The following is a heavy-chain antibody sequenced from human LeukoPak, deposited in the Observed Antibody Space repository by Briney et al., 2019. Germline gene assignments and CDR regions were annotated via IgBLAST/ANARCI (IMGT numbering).Heavy chain of an antibody. J-gene: IGHJ6*02. CDR2: IYYSGST. Sequence: SEALSLTCTVSGGSISSSSYYWGWIRQPPGKGLEWIGSIYYSGSTYYNPSLKSRVTISVDTSKNQFSLKLSSVTAADTAVYYCARPSSSSPYGMDVWGQGTTVTDSS. CDR1: GGSISSSSYY. CDR3: ARPSSSSPYGMDV. V-gene: IGHV4-39*01. D-gene: IGHD2-2*01.